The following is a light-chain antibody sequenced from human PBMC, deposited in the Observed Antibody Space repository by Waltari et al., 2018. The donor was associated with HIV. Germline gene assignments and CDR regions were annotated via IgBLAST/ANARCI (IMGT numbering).Light chain of an antibody. CDR1: QNINNT. CDR3: QQYNKWPRT. Sequence: EIVLTQSPAPLSVSPGDRGTLSCRASQNINNTVAWDQLKPGQAPRLRISCASTRATGIPARFSGSGSGTDFTLNIGTLQSEDFAVYFCQQYNKWPRTFGRGTKVEIK. J-gene: IGKJ4*02. CDR2: CAS. V-gene: IGKV3-15*01.